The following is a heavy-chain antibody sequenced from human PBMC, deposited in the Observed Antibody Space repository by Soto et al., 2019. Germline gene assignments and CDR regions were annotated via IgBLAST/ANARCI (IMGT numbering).Heavy chain of an antibody. CDR3: ARGGRYRENYYFGMDV. CDR1: GFIFSSYG. D-gene: IGHD1-26*01. Sequence: GGSLRLSCAASGFIFSSYGMNWVRQAPGKGLEWVAVMSFGGSIKYYADSVKGRFTISRDNSKNTLYLQMDSLRAEDTAVYYCARGGRYRENYYFGMDVWGQGTTVTVSS. J-gene: IGHJ6*02. V-gene: IGHV3-30*03. CDR2: MSFGGSIK.